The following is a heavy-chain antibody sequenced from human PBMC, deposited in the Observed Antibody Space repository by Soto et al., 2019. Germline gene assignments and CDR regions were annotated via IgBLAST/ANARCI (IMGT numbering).Heavy chain of an antibody. CDR3: ARSWGVYCSSTSCYSPWFDP. CDR1: GFTFSSYE. V-gene: IGHV3-48*03. Sequence: EVQLVESGGGLVQPGGSLRLSCAASGFTFSSYEMNWVRQAPGKGLEWVSYISSSGSPIDYADSVKGRFTISRDNAKNSLYLQMNSLRAEDTAVYFCARSWGVYCSSTSCYSPWFDPWGQGTLVTVSS. D-gene: IGHD2-2*02. J-gene: IGHJ5*02. CDR2: ISSSGSPI.